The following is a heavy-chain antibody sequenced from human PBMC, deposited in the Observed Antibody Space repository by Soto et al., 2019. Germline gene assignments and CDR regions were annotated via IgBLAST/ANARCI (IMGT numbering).Heavy chain of an antibody. CDR1: GFTFRTYT. V-gene: IGHV3-21*01. CDR2: IRGFSPYT. CDR3: ARDRGYDAHYYCYNAMDV. J-gene: IGHJ6*02. Sequence: EVQLVESGGGLVKPGGSLRLSCVASGFTFRTYTMNWVRQAPGKGLEWVSGIRGFSPYTFYAESVKGRFTISRDNAKNSLYLQMNSLGVEDTAVYYCARDRGYDAHYYCYNAMDVWGQGTTVTVSS. D-gene: IGHD2-15*01.